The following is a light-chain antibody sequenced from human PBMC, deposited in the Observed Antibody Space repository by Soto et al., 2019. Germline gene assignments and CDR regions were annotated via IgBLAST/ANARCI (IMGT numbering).Light chain of an antibody. CDR1: QSLVHCDGKTY. V-gene: IGKV2-30*02. CDR3: MQGTHWPPYT. Sequence: DVVMTQSPLSLPVTLGQPASISCRSSQSLVHCDGKTYLNWFQQRPGQSPRRLIYKVSNRDSGVQDRFSGSGSGTDFSLKISRVEAEDVGVYSCMQGTHWPPYTFGQGTKLEIK. CDR2: KVS. J-gene: IGKJ2*01.